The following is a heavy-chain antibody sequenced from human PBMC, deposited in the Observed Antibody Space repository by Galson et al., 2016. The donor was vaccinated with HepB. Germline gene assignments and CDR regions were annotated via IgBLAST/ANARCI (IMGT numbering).Heavy chain of an antibody. CDR1: GFTFSSYA. J-gene: IGHJ4*02. CDR2: ISGRGGST. Sequence: SLRLSCAASGFTFSSYAMSWVRQAPGKGLEWVSGISGRGGSTYYAGSVKGRFTISRDNSKSTLYLQMNSLRAEDTAVYYCAKDPHISSSLYFDYWGQGTLVTVSS. V-gene: IGHV3-23*01. CDR3: AKDPHISSSLYFDY. D-gene: IGHD6-6*01.